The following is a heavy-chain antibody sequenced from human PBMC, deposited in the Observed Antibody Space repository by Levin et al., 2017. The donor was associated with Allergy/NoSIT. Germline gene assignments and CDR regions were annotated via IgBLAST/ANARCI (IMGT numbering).Heavy chain of an antibody. J-gene: IGHJ5*01. D-gene: IGHD5-12*01. CDR1: GFTFSSYS. CDR3: ARDARRVDSGYDFWFDS. V-gene: IGHV3-48*01. CDR2: IIGTSGAI. Sequence: RPGGSLRLSCKASGFTFSSYSMNWVRQAPGKGLEWISYIIGTSGAIVYADSVEGRFTISRDNDKNSVYLQMNSLRVEDTAVYYCARDARRVDSGYDFWFDSWGQGTLVTVSS.